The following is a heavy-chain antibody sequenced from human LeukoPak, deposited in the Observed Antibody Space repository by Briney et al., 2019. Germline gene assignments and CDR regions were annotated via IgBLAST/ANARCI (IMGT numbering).Heavy chain of an antibody. CDR1: GYTLTELS. D-gene: IGHD1-1*01. CDR2: FDPEDGET. Sequence: ASVKVSCKVSGYTLTELSMHWVRQAPGKGLEWMGGFDPEDGETIYAQKFQGRVTMTEDTSTDTAYMELSSLRSEDTAVYYCATCQIGYNWNADWGQGTLVTVSS. J-gene: IGHJ4*02. CDR3: ATCQIGYNWNAD. V-gene: IGHV1-24*01.